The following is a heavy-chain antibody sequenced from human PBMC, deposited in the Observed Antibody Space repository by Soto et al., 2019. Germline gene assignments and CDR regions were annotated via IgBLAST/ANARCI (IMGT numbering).Heavy chain of an antibody. CDR1: GCTFSSYA. D-gene: IGHD4-17*01. CDR2: IIPIFGTA. V-gene: IGHV1-69*06. J-gene: IGHJ5*02. CDR3: ARSRDYGGHGAPSWFDP. Sequence: QVQLVQSGAEVKKPGSSVKVSCKASGCTFSSYAISWVRQAPGQGLEWMGGIIPIFGTANYAQRFQGRVTITADKSTNTDYMELSSVGSEDTAGYYCARSRDYGGHGAPSWFDPWGQGTLVTVSS.